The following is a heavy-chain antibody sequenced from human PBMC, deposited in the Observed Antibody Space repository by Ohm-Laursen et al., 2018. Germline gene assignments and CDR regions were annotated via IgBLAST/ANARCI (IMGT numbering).Heavy chain of an antibody. CDR2: ITSSGSTM. J-gene: IGHJ4*02. D-gene: IGHD1-26*01. CDR3: ARLLSGSSPEDY. Sequence: GSLRLSCAASGFTFSDYYMTWIRQAPGKGLEWASYITSSGSTMYYADSVKGRFTISRDNAKNSLYLQMNSLRPEDTAVYYCARLLSGSSPEDYWGQGTLVTVSS. CDR1: GFTFSDYY. V-gene: IGHV3-11*01.